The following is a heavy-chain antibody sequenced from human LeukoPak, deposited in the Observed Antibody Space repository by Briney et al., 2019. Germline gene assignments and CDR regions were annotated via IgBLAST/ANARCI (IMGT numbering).Heavy chain of an antibody. D-gene: IGHD3-10*01. Sequence: GGSLRLSCAASGFTFSSYGMHWVRQAPGKGLEWVAVIWYDGSNKYYADSVKGRFTISRDNSKNTPYLQMNSLRAEDTAVYYCARSGYGSGSYADYWGQGTLVTVSS. J-gene: IGHJ4*02. CDR2: IWYDGSNK. CDR1: GFTFSSYG. CDR3: ARSGYGSGSYADY. V-gene: IGHV3-33*01.